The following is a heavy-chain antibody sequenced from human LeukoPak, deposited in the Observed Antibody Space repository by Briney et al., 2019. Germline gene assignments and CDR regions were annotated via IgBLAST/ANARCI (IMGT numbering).Heavy chain of an antibody. D-gene: IGHD5-12*01. CDR2: ISGRADST. J-gene: IGHJ4*02. CDR3: AKLTVATFRSLFDS. Sequence: GESLRLSCVASGFIFSSYAMTWVRQTPEKGLEWVSGISGRADSTYYADSVKGRFTISRDNSKNTLYLQMNSLRADDTAVYYCAKLTVATFRSLFDSWGQGTLVAVSS. V-gene: IGHV3-23*01. CDR1: GFIFSSYA.